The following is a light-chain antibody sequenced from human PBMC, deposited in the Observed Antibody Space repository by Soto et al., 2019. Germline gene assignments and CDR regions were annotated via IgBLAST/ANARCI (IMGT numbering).Light chain of an antibody. CDR2: KAS. Sequence: DIQMTQSPSSLAASVGDTVSITCRASQSIDSWLAWYQHKPGKAPKLLIFKASTLETGVPSRFSGSGSETEFTLTISSLKPDDSATYYCQPYNSYSRTFGQGTRLDIK. J-gene: IGKJ5*01. CDR3: QPYNSYSRT. V-gene: IGKV1-5*03. CDR1: QSIDSW.